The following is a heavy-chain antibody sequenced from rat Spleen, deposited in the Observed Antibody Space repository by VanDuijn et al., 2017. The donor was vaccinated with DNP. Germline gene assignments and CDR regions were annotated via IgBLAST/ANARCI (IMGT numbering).Heavy chain of an antibody. CDR3: ARWSGGFEY. Sequence: QVHLKGSGLVLFTPSETLSLPCTVSGFSLTTYPLHWLPKRSGNSLEWMGRMWSDGDTSYNSAFSSRLYISRDTSKSQVFLKMNSLQTEDTGTYYCARWSGGFEYWGQGVMVTVSS. D-gene: IGHD1-1*01. CDR1: GFSLTTYP. CDR2: MWSDGDT. V-gene: IGHV2S18*01. J-gene: IGHJ2*01.